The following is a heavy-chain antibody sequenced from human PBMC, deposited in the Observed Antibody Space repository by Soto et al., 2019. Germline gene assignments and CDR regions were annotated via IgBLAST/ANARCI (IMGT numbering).Heavy chain of an antibody. CDR3: ARVGLHPYYLDY. V-gene: IGHV3-7*01. D-gene: IGHD4-4*01. CDR2: IKPDGSEK. J-gene: IGHJ4*02. CDR1: GFTFGDYW. Sequence: EVQLVESGGGLVQPGGSLRLSCAASGFTFGDYWMSWVRQAPGKGLEWVANIKPDGSEKYYVDSVRGRFTISRDNAKNSLYLHMNSQRAEDTAVYYCARVGLHPYYLDYWGQGTLVTVSS.